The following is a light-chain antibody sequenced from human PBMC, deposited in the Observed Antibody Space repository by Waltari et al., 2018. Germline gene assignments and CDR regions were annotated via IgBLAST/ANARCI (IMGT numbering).Light chain of an antibody. V-gene: IGLV3-19*01. Sequence: SSELTQDPAVSVAVGQTVRITCTGDHLRSHYVSWYQQKPGQAPMLVIYDKDNRPSGMPERFSGSSSGNIASLTITGAQAEDEADYYCNSRDTRGNHFVVFGGGTKLTVL. J-gene: IGLJ2*01. CDR3: NSRDTRGNHFVV. CDR2: DKD. CDR1: HLRSHY.